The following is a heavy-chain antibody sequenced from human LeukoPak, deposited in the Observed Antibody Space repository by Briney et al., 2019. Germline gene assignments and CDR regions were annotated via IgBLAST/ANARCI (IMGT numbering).Heavy chain of an antibody. Sequence: KPSETLSLTCTVSGGSISSYYWSWIRQPPGKGLEWIGYIYYSGSTNYNPSPKSRVTISVETSKNEFSLKLRSVTAADTAVYYCARVTGYRIEDYFDYWGQGTLVTVSS. CDR1: GGSISSYY. V-gene: IGHV4-59*01. CDR3: ARVTGYRIEDYFDY. CDR2: IYYSGST. J-gene: IGHJ4*02. D-gene: IGHD6-13*01.